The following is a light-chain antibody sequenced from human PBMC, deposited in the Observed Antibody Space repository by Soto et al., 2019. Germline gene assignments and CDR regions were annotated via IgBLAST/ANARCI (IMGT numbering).Light chain of an antibody. CDR1: TSNIGSNY. Sequence: QSVLTQSPSASATPGQRVTISCSGSTSNIGSNYVYWYQQLPGTAPKLLIYKNDQRPSGVPDRFSGSKSGTSASLAISGLRSEDEADYYCAAWDDSLSGQVFGGGTKVTVL. J-gene: IGLJ3*02. CDR2: KND. CDR3: AAWDDSLSGQV. V-gene: IGLV1-47*01.